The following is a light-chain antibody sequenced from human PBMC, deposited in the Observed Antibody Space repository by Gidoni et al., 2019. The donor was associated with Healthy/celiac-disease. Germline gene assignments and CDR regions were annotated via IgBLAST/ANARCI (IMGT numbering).Light chain of an antibody. V-gene: IGKV1-39*01. CDR2: AAA. CDR1: QSVSSY. Sequence: TVPCRASQSVSSYFNWYQQKPGKAPKLLIYAAASLQSGVPSRLGGSGSGTDFTITISSLQPEDFATYYCQQSYSTPMYTCGQGTKLEIK. CDR3: QQSYSTPMYT. J-gene: IGKJ2*01.